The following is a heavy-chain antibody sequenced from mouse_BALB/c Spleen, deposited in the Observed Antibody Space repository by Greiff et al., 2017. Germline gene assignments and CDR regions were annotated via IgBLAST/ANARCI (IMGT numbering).Heavy chain of an antibody. CDR3: ARNDYDYFDY. D-gene: IGHD2-4*01. J-gene: IGHJ2*01. CDR1: GYTFTSYW. V-gene: IGHV1-69*02. Sequence: VQLQQPGAELVKPGASVKLSCKASGYTFTSYWMHWVKQRPGQGLEWIGEIDPSDSYTNYNQKFKGKATLTVDKSSSTAYMQLSSLTSEDSAVYYCARNDYDYFDYWGQGTTLTVSS. CDR2: IDPSDSYT.